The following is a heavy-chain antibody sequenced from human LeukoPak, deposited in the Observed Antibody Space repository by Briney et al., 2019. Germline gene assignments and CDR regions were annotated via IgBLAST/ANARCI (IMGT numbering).Heavy chain of an antibody. CDR1: GYTLSGYY. D-gene: IGHD2-15*01. CDR2: INPNSGAT. Sequence: GASVKVSCRASGYTLSGYYLHWVRQAPGQGLEWMGWINPNSGATTYAQKFQGRVTMTRDTSINTAYMELSRLRSDDTAVYYCAGDSGGNFGYWGQGTLVTVSS. CDR3: AGDSGGNFGY. J-gene: IGHJ4*02. V-gene: IGHV1-2*02.